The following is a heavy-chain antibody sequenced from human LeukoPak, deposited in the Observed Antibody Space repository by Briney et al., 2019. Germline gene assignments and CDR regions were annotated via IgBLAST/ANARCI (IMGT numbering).Heavy chain of an antibody. Sequence: GGSLRLSCAASGFTFSSYAMSWVRQAPGKGLEWVSAISGSGGSTYYADSVKGRFTISRDNSKNTLYLQMNSLRAEDTAVYYCAKGLDVLRYFDWLVYFDYWGQGTLVTVSS. D-gene: IGHD3-9*01. CDR1: GFTFSSYA. CDR3: AKGLDVLRYFDWLVYFDY. V-gene: IGHV3-23*01. J-gene: IGHJ4*02. CDR2: ISGSGGST.